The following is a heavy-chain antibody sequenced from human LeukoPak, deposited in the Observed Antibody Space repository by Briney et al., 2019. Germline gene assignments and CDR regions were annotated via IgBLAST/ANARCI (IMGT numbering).Heavy chain of an antibody. D-gene: IGHD3-3*01. Sequence: GGSLRLSCAASGFTFRSYGMHWVRQAPGKGLEWVSSISSSSSYIYYADSVKGRFTISRDNAKNSLYLQMNSLRAEDTAVYYCARDPSPFDFWSGYYGYFDYWGQGTLVTVSS. CDR2: ISSSSSYI. CDR1: GFTFRSYG. CDR3: ARDPSPFDFWSGYYGYFDY. V-gene: IGHV3-21*01. J-gene: IGHJ4*03.